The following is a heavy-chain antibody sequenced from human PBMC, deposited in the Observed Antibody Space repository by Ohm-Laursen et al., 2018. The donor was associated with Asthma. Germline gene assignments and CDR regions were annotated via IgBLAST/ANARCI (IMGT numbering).Heavy chain of an antibody. Sequence: SLRLSCAASGFTFDDYAMHWVRQAPGKGLEWVSGISWNSGSIGYADSVKGRFTISRDNAKNSLYLQMNSLRAEDTVLYYCAKDGYSSGLDYWGQGTLVTVSS. J-gene: IGHJ4*02. CDR2: ISWNSGSI. CDR1: GFTFDDYA. CDR3: AKDGYSSGLDY. V-gene: IGHV3-9*01. D-gene: IGHD6-19*01.